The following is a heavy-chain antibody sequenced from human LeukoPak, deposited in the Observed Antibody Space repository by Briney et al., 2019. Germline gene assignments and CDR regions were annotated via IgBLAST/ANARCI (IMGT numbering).Heavy chain of an antibody. CDR3: ARAARHSVLEADFDY. Sequence: ASVTVSFKSPGYTFTFYYMHWVRHAPGQGLEWMGWINPNSGGTNYAQKFQGRVTMTRDTSISTAYMELSRLRSDDTAVYYCARAARHSVLEADFDYWGQGTLVTVSS. CDR2: INPNSGGT. CDR1: GYTFTFYY. V-gene: IGHV1-2*02. J-gene: IGHJ4*02. D-gene: IGHD2-8*02.